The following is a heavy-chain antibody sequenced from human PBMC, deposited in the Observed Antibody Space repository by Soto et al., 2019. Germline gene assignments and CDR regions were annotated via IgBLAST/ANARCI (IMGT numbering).Heavy chain of an antibody. Sequence: QLQLQESGSGLVKPSQTLSLTCAVSGGSISSGGYSWSWIRQPPGKGLEWIGYIYHSGSTYYNPSLKSRVTISVDRSXNXFSLKLSSVTAADTAVYYCASTDYNDSSGYSYWGQGTLVTVSS. V-gene: IGHV4-30-2*01. CDR3: ASTDYNDSSGYSY. J-gene: IGHJ4*02. D-gene: IGHD3-22*01. CDR1: GGSISSGGYS. CDR2: IYHSGST.